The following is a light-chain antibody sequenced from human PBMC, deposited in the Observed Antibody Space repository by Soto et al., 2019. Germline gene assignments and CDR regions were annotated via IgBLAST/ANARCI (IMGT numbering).Light chain of an antibody. V-gene: IGKV3-11*01. J-gene: IGKJ2*04. CDR2: DAS. Sequence: IVLTQSPATLSLSPGGRATRACRASQSVNIYLAWYQQKPGQAPRLLIYDASNRATGIPDRFSGSGSGTDFTLTISRLEPEDFAVYHCQQYDYSPCSFGQGTKVDIK. CDR1: QSVNIY. CDR3: QQYDYSPCS.